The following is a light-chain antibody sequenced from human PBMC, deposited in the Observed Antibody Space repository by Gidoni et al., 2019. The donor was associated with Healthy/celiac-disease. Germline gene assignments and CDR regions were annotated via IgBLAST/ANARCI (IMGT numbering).Light chain of an antibody. V-gene: IGKV1-39*01. Sequence: DIQMTQSPSSLSASVGDRVTITSRASQSISSYLNWYQQKPGKAPKLLIYAASSLQSGVPSRFSGSGSGTDFTRTISSLQPEDFATDYCQQSYSTLYTFGQGTKLEIK. CDR1: QSISSY. CDR2: AAS. J-gene: IGKJ2*01. CDR3: QQSYSTLYT.